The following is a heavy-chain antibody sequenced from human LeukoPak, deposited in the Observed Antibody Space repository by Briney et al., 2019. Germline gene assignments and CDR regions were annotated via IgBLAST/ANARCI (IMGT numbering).Heavy chain of an antibody. D-gene: IGHD3-3*01. J-gene: IGHJ4*02. CDR3: ASSKECLPYYFDY. CDR2: ISSSGSTI. Sequence: GGSLRLSCAASGFTFSDYYMSWIRQAPGKGLEWVSYISSSGSTIYYADSVKGRFTISRDNAKNSLYLQMNSLRAEDTAVYYCASSKECLPYYFDYWGQGTLVTVSS. CDR1: GFTFSDYY. V-gene: IGHV3-11*04.